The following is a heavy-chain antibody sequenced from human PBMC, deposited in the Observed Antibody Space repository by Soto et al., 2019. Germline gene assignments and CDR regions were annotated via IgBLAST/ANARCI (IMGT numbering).Heavy chain of an antibody. V-gene: IGHV4-59*08. CDR2: IYYFGSTNY. J-gene: IGHJ4*02. D-gene: IGHD3-9*01. Sequence: PAGPLSLTCTVSGGSISSYYWSWIRQPPGKGLEWIGYIYYFGSTNYNYNPSLKSRVTISVDTSKNQFSLKLSSVTAADTAVYYCARHSPDSDWLSQFDYWGQGTLVTVSS. CDR3: ARHSPDSDWLSQFDY. CDR1: GGSISSYY.